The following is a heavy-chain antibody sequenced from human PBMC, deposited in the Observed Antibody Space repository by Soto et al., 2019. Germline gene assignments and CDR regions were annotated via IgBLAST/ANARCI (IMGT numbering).Heavy chain of an antibody. Sequence: RQAKGKGLEWVSAIGTAGDTYYPGSVKGRFTISRENAKNSLYLQMNSLRAGDTAVYYCARRKYGSEIDYWGQGTLVTVSS. J-gene: IGHJ4*02. V-gene: IGHV3-13*01. D-gene: IGHD3-10*01. CDR3: ARRKYGSEIDY. CDR2: IGTAGDT.